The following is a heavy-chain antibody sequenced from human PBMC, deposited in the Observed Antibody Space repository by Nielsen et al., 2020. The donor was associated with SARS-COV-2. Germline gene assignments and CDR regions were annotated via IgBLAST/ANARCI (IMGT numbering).Heavy chain of an antibody. CDR3: AKDMWFGELNWFDP. V-gene: IGHV3-53*04. Sequence: GESLKISCAASGFIVSNNYMSWVRQAPGKGLEWVSVMYSAGTTYYADSVKGRFTISRHSSENSLYLQMNSLRAEDTALYYCAKDMWFGELNWFDPWGQGTLVTVSS. CDR1: GFIVSNNY. J-gene: IGHJ5*02. D-gene: IGHD3-10*01. CDR2: MYSAGTT.